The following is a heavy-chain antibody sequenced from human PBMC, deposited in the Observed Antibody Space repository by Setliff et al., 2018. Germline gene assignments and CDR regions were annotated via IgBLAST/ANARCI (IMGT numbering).Heavy chain of an antibody. D-gene: IGHD1-20*01. V-gene: IGHV4-34*01. CDR3: TVYNTCSSKDHY. Sequence: ETLCLTSAVYGRSFSPYYWIWIRQPQGKGLEWIGEINHSGSTNYNPSLKSRVTISVDTSKNQFPLKLSSVTGADTALYYCTVYNTCSSKDHYWGQGTPVTVSS. CDR1: GRSFSPYY. CDR2: INHSGST. J-gene: IGHJ4*02.